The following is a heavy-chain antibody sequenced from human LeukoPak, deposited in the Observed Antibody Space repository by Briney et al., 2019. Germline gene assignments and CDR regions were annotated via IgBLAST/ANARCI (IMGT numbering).Heavy chain of an antibody. D-gene: IGHD6-6*01. CDR1: GFTFSSYG. CDR3: AKDEEQLTPSVVLDP. J-gene: IGHJ5*02. V-gene: IGHV3-33*06. CDR2: IWYDGSNK. Sequence: HPGRSLRLSCAASGFTFSSYGMHWVCQAPGKGLEWVAVIWYDGSNKYYADSVKGRFTISRDNSKNTLYLQMNSLRAEDTAVYYCAKDEEQLTPSVVLDPWGQGTLVTVSS.